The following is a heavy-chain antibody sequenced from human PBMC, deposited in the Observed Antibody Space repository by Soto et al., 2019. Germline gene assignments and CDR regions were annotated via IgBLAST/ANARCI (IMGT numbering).Heavy chain of an antibody. CDR2: IYPGDSDT. CDR1: GYRCTSYG. J-gene: IGHJ6*02. Sequence: PXESLKVSWKGSGYRCTSYGSGLVRQMPGKGLEWMGIIYPGDSDTRYSPSFQGQVTISADKSISTAYLQWSSLKASDTAMYYCARLGSGWYPNYYYGMDVWAQGTTVTVSS. V-gene: IGHV5-51*01. CDR3: ARLGSGWYPNYYYGMDV. D-gene: IGHD6-19*01.